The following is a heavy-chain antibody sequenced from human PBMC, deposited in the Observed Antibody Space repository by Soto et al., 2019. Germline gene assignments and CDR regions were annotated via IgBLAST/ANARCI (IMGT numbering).Heavy chain of an antibody. CDR3: AXRGSSSWSNFVF. CDR2: LSDTT. D-gene: IGHD6-13*01. Sequence: PGGSLRLSCAASGFTFSSYAMHWVRQAPGKGLEWVSTLSDTTYYADSVKGRFTISRDNSKNTLYLQMNSLSADDTAVXYCAXRGSSSWSNFVFWGQGTLVTVPS. CDR1: GFTFSSYA. J-gene: IGHJ4*02. V-gene: IGHV3-23*01.